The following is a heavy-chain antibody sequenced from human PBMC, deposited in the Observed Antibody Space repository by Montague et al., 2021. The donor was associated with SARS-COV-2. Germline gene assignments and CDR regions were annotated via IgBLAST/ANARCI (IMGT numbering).Heavy chain of an antibody. CDR3: ALAVAGRGGYDY. J-gene: IGHJ4*02. CDR2: TYYRSKWYY. CDR1: GDSVSSNRAA. V-gene: IGHV6-1*01. D-gene: IGHD6-19*01. Sequence: CAISGDSVSSNRAAWNWIRQSPSIDLEWLGGTYYRSKWYYEYAVSLKSRITINPDTSKNQFSLQVKSMTPEDTAVYYCALAVAGRGGYDYWGQGTLVTVSS.